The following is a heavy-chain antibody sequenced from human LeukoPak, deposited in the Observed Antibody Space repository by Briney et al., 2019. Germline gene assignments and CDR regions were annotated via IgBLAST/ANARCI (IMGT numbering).Heavy chain of an antibody. CDR1: GFTFSNYY. J-gene: IGHJ4*02. V-gene: IGHV3-74*01. Sequence: GGSLRLSCAASGFTFSNYYMHWVRQAPGKGLVWVSRIDSDGSSTSYADSVKGRFTISRDNAKNTLYLQMNSLRAEDTAVYYCARTAAGTFFDYWGQGTLVTVSS. D-gene: IGHD6-13*01. CDR2: IDSDGSST. CDR3: ARTAAGTFFDY.